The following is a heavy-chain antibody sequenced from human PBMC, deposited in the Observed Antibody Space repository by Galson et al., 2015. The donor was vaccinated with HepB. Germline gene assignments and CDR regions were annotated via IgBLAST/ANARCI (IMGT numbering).Heavy chain of an antibody. V-gene: IGHV3-23*01. CDR1: GGNFSSYA. J-gene: IGHJ4*02. Sequence: AAAGGNFSSYAMSWVRQAPGKGLEWVSAISGSGGSTYYADSVKGRFTISRDNSKNTLYLQMNSLRAEDTAVYYCAKDEELRGGAYFDSWGPGTLVPVSS. CDR2: ISGSGGST. D-gene: IGHD1-7*01. CDR3: AKDEELRGGAYFDS.